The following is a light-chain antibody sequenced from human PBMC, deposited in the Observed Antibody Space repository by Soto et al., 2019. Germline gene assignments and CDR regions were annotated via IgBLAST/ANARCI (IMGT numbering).Light chain of an antibody. J-gene: IGKJ1*01. V-gene: IGKV3-15*01. CDR1: ESVNSS. CDR3: QQYNSWPPWT. Sequence: EIVMTQSPATLSVSPGERATLSCRASESVNSSLAWYQQKPGQAPRLLINGASTRATGIPARFSGSGSATEFTLTISSLQSEDFAVYYCQQYNSWPPWTFGPGTKV. CDR2: GAS.